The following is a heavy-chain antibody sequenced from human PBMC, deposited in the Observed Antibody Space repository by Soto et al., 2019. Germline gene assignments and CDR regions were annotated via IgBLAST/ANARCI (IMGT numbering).Heavy chain of an antibody. CDR3: ARARRDVRDAFDI. CDR1: GFTFSSYA. Sequence: GGSLRLSCAASGFTFSSYAMHWVRQAPGKGLEWVAVISYDGSNKYYADSVKGRFTISRDNSKNTLYLQMNSLRAEDTAVYYCARARRDVRDAFDIWGQGTMVTVSS. CDR2: ISYDGSNK. J-gene: IGHJ3*02. V-gene: IGHV3-30-3*01. D-gene: IGHD2-21*02.